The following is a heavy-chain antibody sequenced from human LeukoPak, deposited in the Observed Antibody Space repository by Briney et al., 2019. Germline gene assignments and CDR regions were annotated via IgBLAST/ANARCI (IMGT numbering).Heavy chain of an antibody. CDR2: IRGTGTST. V-gene: IGHV3-23*01. CDR3: AKVTYGSGTYGAFDY. Sequence: GGSLRLSCAASGFTFSNAWMSWVRQAPGKGLEWVSAIRGTGTSTYYADSVKGRFTISRDNSKNTLYLQMNSLRAEDTAVYYCAKVTYGSGTYGAFDYWGQGTLVTVSS. D-gene: IGHD3-10*01. CDR1: GFTFSNAW. J-gene: IGHJ4*02.